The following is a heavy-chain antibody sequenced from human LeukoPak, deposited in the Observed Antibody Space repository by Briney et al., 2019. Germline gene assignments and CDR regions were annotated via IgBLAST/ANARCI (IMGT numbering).Heavy chain of an antibody. D-gene: IGHD3-16*02. CDR1: GGSISSSSYY. Sequence: KASETLPLTCTVSGGSISSSSYYWGWIRQPPGKGLEWIGSIYYSGSTYYNPSLKSRVTISVDTSKNQFSLKLSSVTAADTAVYYCARRPYDYVWGSYRQGEHAFDIWGQGTMVTVSS. CDR3: ARRPYDYVWGSYRQGEHAFDI. J-gene: IGHJ3*02. V-gene: IGHV4-39*01. CDR2: IYYSGST.